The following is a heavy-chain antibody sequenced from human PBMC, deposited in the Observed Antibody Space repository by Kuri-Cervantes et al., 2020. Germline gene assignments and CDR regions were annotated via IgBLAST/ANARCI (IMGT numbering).Heavy chain of an antibody. CDR2: IWYDGSNK. D-gene: IGHD5/OR15-5a*01. CDR3: AKVSDYYGMDV. Sequence: GGSLRLSCAASGFTFSSYGMHWVRQAPGKGLEWVAVIWYDGSNKCYADSVKGRFTISRDNSKNTLYLQMNSLRAEDTAVYYCAKVSDYYGMDVWGQGTTVTVSS. J-gene: IGHJ6*02. V-gene: IGHV3-33*06. CDR1: GFTFSSYG.